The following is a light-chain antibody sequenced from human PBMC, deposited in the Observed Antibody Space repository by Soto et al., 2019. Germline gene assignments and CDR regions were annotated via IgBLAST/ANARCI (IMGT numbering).Light chain of an antibody. CDR3: QQRSNWPPLYT. CDR1: QSVSSD. J-gene: IGKJ2*01. V-gene: IGKV3-11*01. Sequence: EIVLTQYPATLSLSPGERATLSCRASQSVSSDLAWYQQKPGQAPRLLRYDASHSATGIPARFSGSGSGTEFTLTISSLEPEDFAVCYCQQRSNWPPLYTFGQGTKLEIK. CDR2: DAS.